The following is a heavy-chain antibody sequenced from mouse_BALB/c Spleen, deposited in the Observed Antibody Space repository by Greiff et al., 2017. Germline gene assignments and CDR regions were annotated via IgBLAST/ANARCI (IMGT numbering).Heavy chain of an antibody. Sequence: QVQLQQSGAELVKPGASVKLSCKASGYTFTSYWMHWVKQRPGQGLEWIGEIDPSDSYTNYNQKFKGKATLTVDKSSSTAYMQLSSLTSEDSAVYYCARRTTVVDWYFDVWGAGTTVTVSS. V-gene: IGHV1-69*02. CDR1: GYTFTSYW. D-gene: IGHD1-1*01. J-gene: IGHJ1*01. CDR2: IDPSDSYT. CDR3: ARRTTVVDWYFDV.